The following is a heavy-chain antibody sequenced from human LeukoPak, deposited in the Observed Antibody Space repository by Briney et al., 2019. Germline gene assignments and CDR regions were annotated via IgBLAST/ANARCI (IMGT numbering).Heavy chain of an antibody. CDR3: ATDLEIAAAGNFDY. V-gene: IGHV1-69*05. Sequence: GSSVKVSCKASGGTFSSYAISWVRQAPGQGLEWMGGIIPIFGTANYAQKFQGRVTITTDESTSTAYMELSSLRSEDTAVYYCATDLEIAAAGNFDYWGQGTLVTVSS. J-gene: IGHJ4*02. D-gene: IGHD6-13*01. CDR2: IIPIFGTA. CDR1: GGTFSSYA.